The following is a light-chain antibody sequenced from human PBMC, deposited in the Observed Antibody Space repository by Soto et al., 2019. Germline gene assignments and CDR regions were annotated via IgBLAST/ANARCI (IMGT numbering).Light chain of an antibody. Sequence: EIVLTQSPGTLSLSPGERATLSCRASQSFSSNYLAWYQQKPGQAPRILIYGATTRATGIPDRFSGSESGTDVTLTISRLEPEDSAVYYCQQYSSVWTFGQGTKVDIK. CDR1: QSFSSNY. V-gene: IGKV3-20*01. CDR3: QQYSSVWT. J-gene: IGKJ1*01. CDR2: GAT.